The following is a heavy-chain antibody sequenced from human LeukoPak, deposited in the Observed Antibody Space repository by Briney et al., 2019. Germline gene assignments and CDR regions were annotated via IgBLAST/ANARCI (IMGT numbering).Heavy chain of an antibody. J-gene: IGHJ4*02. Sequence: SETLSLTCAVPGGSISSSNWWSWVRQPPGKGLEWIGEIYHSGSTNYNPSLKRRVTISVDTSKNQFSLRLNSVTAADTAVYYCARVGALGGHDFWGQGSLVTVSS. CDR2: IYHSGST. V-gene: IGHV4-4*02. CDR3: ARVGALGGHDF. CDR1: GGSISSSNW. D-gene: IGHD1-26*01.